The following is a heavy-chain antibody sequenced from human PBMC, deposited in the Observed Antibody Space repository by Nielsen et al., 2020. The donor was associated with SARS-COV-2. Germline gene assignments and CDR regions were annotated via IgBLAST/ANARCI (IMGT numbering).Heavy chain of an antibody. V-gene: IGHV3-74*01. Sequence: GESLKISCAASGFTFSSYWMHWVRQAPGKGLVRVSRINSDGSSTSYADSVKGRFTISRDNAKNTLYLQMNSLRAEDTAVYYCARGHDYYYYGMDVWGQGTTVTVSS. CDR2: INSDGSST. CDR1: GFTFSSYW. CDR3: ARGHDYYYYGMDV. J-gene: IGHJ6*02.